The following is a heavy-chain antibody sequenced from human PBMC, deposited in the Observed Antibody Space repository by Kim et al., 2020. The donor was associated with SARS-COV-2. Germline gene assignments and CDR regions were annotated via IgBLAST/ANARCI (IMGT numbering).Heavy chain of an antibody. J-gene: IGHJ5*02. CDR2: FNSYTGST. D-gene: IGHD4-17*01. Sequence: ASVKVSCTASGYPFPNYGINWVRQAPGQGLEWMARFNSYTGSTTYAQNFQGRVTLTTDTSTSTVYMELRSLRSDDTAVYYCARDFYADYDPPSDLNCFDP. CDR1: GYPFPNYG. CDR3: ARDFYADYDPPSDLNCFDP. V-gene: IGHV1-18*01.